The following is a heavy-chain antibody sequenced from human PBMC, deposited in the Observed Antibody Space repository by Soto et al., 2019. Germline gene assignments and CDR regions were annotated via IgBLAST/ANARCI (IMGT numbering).Heavy chain of an antibody. CDR3: ATSYYYDSSGYLPYYYYYGMDV. D-gene: IGHD3-22*01. CDR1: GYSFTSYW. CDR2: IYPGDSDT. J-gene: IGHJ6*02. Sequence: RGESLKISCKGSGYSFTSYWIGWVRQMPGKGLEWMGIIYPGDSDTRYSPSFQGQVTISADKSISTAYLQWSSLKASDTAMYYCATSYYYDSSGYLPYYYYYGMDVWGQGTTVTVSS. V-gene: IGHV5-51*01.